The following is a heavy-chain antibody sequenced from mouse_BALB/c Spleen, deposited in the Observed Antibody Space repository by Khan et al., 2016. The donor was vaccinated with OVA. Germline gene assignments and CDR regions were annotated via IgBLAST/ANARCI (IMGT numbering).Heavy chain of an antibody. CDR3: ARGYGKFVNPHYAMDY. CDR1: GFTFCNYV. V-gene: IGHV5-6-5*01. Sequence: DVQLVESGGGLVKPRGSLKLSCAASGFTFCNYVMSWVRQTPEKRLEWVASISSGGNTYYLDSVKGRFTISRDNVRNITYLQMSSLRSEDTDMYYCARGYGKFVNPHYAMDYWGQGTSVTVSS. D-gene: IGHD2-1*01. CDR2: ISSGGNT. J-gene: IGHJ4*01.